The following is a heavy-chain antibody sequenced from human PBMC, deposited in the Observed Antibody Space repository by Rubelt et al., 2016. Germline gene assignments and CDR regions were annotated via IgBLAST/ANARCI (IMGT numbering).Heavy chain of an antibody. CDR3: AREGRVVVVPAATKPEYWYFDL. V-gene: IGHV4-39*02. Sequence: GSIYYSGSTYYNPSLKSRVTISVDTSKNQFSLKLSPVTAADTAVYYCAREGRVVVVPAATKPEYWYFDLWGRGTLVTVSS. J-gene: IGHJ2*01. CDR2: IYYSGST. D-gene: IGHD2-2*01.